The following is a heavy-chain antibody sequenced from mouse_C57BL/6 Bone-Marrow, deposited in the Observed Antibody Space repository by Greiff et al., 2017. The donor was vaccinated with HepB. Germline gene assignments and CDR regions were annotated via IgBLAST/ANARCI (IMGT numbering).Heavy chain of an antibody. J-gene: IGHJ4*01. CDR2: ISYDGSN. Sequence: ESGPGLVKPSQSLSLTCSVTGYSITSGYYWNWIRQFPGNKLEWMGYISYDGSNNYNPSLKNRISITRDTSKNQFFLKLNSVTTEDTATYYCSHITTYYYAMDYWGQGTSVTVSS. CDR3: SHITTYYYAMDY. V-gene: IGHV3-6*01. CDR1: GYSITSGYY. D-gene: IGHD1-1*01.